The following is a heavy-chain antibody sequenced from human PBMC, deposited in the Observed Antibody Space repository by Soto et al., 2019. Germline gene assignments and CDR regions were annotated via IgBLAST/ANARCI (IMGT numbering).Heavy chain of an antibody. CDR2: INSDGSVS. J-gene: IGHJ6*03. D-gene: IGHD2-15*01. CDR1: GFTFSNYW. CDR3: ATGDCVGGTCYSLAGSFYYYMDV. Sequence: EVQLVESGGGLVQPGGSLRLSCAASGFTFSNYWMYWVRQAPGKGLEWVSRINSDGSVSSYADSVKGRLTITRANVKHTLYLQMDSLRAEDTAVYYCATGDCVGGTCYSLAGSFYYYMDVWGKGTTVTGFS. V-gene: IGHV3-74*02.